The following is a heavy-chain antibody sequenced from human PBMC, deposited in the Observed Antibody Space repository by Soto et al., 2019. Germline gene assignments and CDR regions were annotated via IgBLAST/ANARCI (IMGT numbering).Heavy chain of an antibody. Sequence: GESLKISCKGSVYSFTSYWITWVRQMPGKGLEWMGKIEPSDSYTNYSPSFQGHVTISADKSISTAYLQWSSLKASDTAMYYCARVSGYPNYYGMDVWGQGTTVTVSS. V-gene: IGHV5-10-1*01. D-gene: IGHD3-22*01. CDR3: ARVSGYPNYYGMDV. CDR1: VYSFTSYW. CDR2: IEPSDSYT. J-gene: IGHJ6*02.